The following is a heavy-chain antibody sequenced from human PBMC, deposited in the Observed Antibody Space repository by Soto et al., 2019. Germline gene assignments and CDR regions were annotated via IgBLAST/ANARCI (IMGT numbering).Heavy chain of an antibody. CDR2: IYYSGST. D-gene: IGHD5-12*01. J-gene: IGHJ4*02. V-gene: IGHV4-31*03. CDR1: GGSISSGGYY. CDR3: ARGDVVAKDFDY. Sequence: QVQLQESGPGLVKPSQTLSLTCTVSGGSISSGGYYWSWIRQHAGKGLEWIGYIYYSGSTYSNPSLKSRVTISVDTSKNQFSLKLSSVTAADTAVYYCARGDVVAKDFDYWGQGTLVTVSS.